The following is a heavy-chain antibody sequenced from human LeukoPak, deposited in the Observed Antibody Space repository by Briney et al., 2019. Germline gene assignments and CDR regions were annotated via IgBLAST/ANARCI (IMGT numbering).Heavy chain of an antibody. CDR3: GGSLRFFKWLTPYNF. V-gene: IGHV3-23*01. CDR2: ISGSGGST. Sequence: GGSLRLSCAASGFTFSSYAMSWVRQAPGKGLEWVSAISGSGGSTYYADSVKGRFTISRDNSKNTLYLQMNSMRAEDTAVYYCGGSLRFFKWLTPYNFLGQGTLVVVFS. CDR1: GFTFSSYA. J-gene: IGHJ4*02. D-gene: IGHD3-3*01.